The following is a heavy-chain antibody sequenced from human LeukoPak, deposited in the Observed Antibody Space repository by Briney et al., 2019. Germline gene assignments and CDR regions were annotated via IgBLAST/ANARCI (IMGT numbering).Heavy chain of an antibody. V-gene: IGHV4-59*01. Sequence: PSETLSLTCTVSGGSISSYYWSWIRQPPGKGLEWIGYIYYSGSTNYNPSLKSRVTISVDTSKNRFSLKLSSVTAADTAVYYCARIGYCSSTSCFPLFDYWGQGTLVTVSS. CDR3: ARIGYCSSTSCFPLFDY. D-gene: IGHD2-2*01. CDR1: GGSISSYY. CDR2: IYYSGST. J-gene: IGHJ4*02.